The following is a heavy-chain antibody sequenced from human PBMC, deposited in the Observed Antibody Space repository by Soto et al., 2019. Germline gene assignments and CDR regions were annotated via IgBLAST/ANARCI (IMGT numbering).Heavy chain of an antibody. Sequence: PGGSLRLSCAASGFTFSSYGMHWVRQAPGKGLEWVAVIWYDGSNKYYADSVKGRFTISRDNSKNTLYLQMNSLRAEDTAVYYCARDCGVGSSDYWYGMDVWGQGTTVTVSS. V-gene: IGHV3-33*01. CDR3: ARDCGVGSSDYWYGMDV. D-gene: IGHD3-10*01. CDR1: GFTFSSYG. CDR2: IWYDGSNK. J-gene: IGHJ6*02.